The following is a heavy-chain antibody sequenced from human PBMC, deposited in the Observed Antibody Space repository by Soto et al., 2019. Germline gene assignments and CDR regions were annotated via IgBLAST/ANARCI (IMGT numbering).Heavy chain of an antibody. CDR1: GFAFSNAW. V-gene: IGHV3-15*01. Sequence: GGSLRLSCAASGFAFSNAWMSWVRQALGRGLEWIVRIRSKTDGETADYAAPVKGRSTISRDDSKNRLSLQMNILKNEDPAVYYCTTDLRWEQEPLDYWGQGTLVTVSS. D-gene: IGHD1-26*01. CDR2: IRSKTDGETA. J-gene: IGHJ4*02. CDR3: TTDLRWEQEPLDY.